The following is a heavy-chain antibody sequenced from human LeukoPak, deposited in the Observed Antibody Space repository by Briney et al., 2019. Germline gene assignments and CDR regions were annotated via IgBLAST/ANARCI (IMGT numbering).Heavy chain of an antibody. D-gene: IGHD1-1*01. CDR2: INPYSSFT. V-gene: IGHV1-46*01. J-gene: IGHJ2*01. CDR1: GYTFTSYH. CDR3: ARPLSEMTTSLDFDL. Sequence: GASVKVSCKASGYTFTSYHMHWVRQAPGQGLEWMGIINPYSSFTTYAQKFQGRVTMTRDTSTSTVYMELSSLRSEDTAVYYCARPLSEMTTSLDFDLWGRGSLVTVSS.